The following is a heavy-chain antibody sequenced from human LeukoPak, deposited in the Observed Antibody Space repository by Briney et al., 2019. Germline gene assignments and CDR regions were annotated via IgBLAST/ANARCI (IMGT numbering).Heavy chain of an antibody. CDR1: GGSISSGGYS. J-gene: IGHJ5*02. V-gene: IGHV4-30-2*01. CDR3: ARALHNWFDP. CDR2: IYHSGST. Sequence: PSETLSLTCAVSGGSISSGGYSWSWIRQPPGKGLEWIGYIYHSGSTYHNPSLKSRVTISVDRSKNQFSLKLSSVTAADTAVYYCARALHNWFDPWGLGTLVTVSS.